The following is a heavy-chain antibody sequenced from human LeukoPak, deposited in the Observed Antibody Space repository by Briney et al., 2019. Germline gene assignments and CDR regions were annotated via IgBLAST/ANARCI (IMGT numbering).Heavy chain of an antibody. V-gene: IGHV4-31*03. J-gene: IGHJ4*02. Sequence: SETLSLTCTVSGGSISSDYFYWRWMRQHPGKGLEWIGYIYYSGSTYYNPSLKSRVSISVDTSKNQFSLKLSSVTVADTAVYYCARIPLGPDGYNSRWGQGTLVTVSS. CDR3: ARIPLGPDGYNSR. CDR2: IYYSGST. CDR1: GGSISSDYFY. D-gene: IGHD5-24*01.